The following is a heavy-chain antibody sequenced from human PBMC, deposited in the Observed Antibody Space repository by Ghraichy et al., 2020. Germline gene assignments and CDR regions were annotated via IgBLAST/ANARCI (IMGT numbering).Heavy chain of an antibody. CDR3: ARVRCSGGSCYSQPWYFDL. CDR2: IYHSGST. V-gene: IGHV4-30-2*01. CDR1: GGSISSGGYS. J-gene: IGHJ2*01. D-gene: IGHD2-15*01. Sequence: SETLSLTCAVSGGSISSGGYSWSWIRQPPGKGLEWIGYIYHSGSTYYNPSLKSRVTISVDRSKNQFSLKLSSVTAADTAVYYCARVRCSGGSCYSQPWYFDLWGRGTLVTVSS.